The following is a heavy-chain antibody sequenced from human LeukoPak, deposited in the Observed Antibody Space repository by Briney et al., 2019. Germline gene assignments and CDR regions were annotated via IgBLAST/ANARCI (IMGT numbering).Heavy chain of an antibody. CDR1: GYSISSNHW. D-gene: IGHD3-3*02. CDR3: ARIGPILGAAWVDY. Sequence: PSETLSLTCAVSGYSISSNHWWGWIRPPPGKGLEWIGYVFYAGGTYYNPSLKSRVTMSVDTSKNQFSLRLSSVTAVDAALYYCARIGPILGAAWVDYWGQGTLVSVSS. V-gene: IGHV4-28*01. J-gene: IGHJ4*02. CDR2: VFYAGGT.